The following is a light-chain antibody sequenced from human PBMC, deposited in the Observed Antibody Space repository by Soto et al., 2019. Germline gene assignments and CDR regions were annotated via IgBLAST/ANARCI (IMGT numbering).Light chain of an antibody. CDR2: EVT. J-gene: IGLJ1*01. Sequence: LTQPPSASGFPGQSVTISCTGTSSDVGYYDYVSWYQHHPGKAPKLVIYEVTKRPSGVPDRVSASKSGNTASLTVSGLRAEDEADYYCSSYAGSNNFVFGSGTKVTVL. CDR1: SSDVGYYDY. V-gene: IGLV2-8*01. CDR3: SSYAGSNNFV.